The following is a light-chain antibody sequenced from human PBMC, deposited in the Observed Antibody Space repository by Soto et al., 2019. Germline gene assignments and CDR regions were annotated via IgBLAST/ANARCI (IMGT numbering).Light chain of an antibody. CDR2: EVS. V-gene: IGLV2-8*01. CDR1: SSDVGGSNY. Sequence: ALTQPPSASGSPGQSVTISCTGTSSDVGGSNYVSWYQQHPGKAPKLLIYEVSERPSGVPDRFSGSKSGNTASLTVSGLQAEDEADYYCSSYAGSNNLIFGGGTKLTVL. CDR3: SSYAGSNNLI. J-gene: IGLJ2*01.